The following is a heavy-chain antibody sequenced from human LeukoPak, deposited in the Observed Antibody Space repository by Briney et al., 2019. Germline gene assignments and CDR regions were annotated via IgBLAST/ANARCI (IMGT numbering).Heavy chain of an antibody. CDR3: AKDQSYGFDY. Sequence: GGSLRLSCAASGFAFSTYAMSWVRQAPGKGLEWVSALSGSGASTYYADSVKGRFTISRDDSKNTLYLQMNSLRAEDTAIYYCAKDQSYGFDYWGQGTLVTVSS. V-gene: IGHV3-23*01. CDR1: GFAFSTYA. CDR2: LSGSGAST. D-gene: IGHD5-18*01. J-gene: IGHJ4*02.